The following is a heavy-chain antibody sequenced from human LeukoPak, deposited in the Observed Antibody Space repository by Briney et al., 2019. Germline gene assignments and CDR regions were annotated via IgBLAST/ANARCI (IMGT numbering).Heavy chain of an antibody. CDR3: ARVGSWDSFDI. CDR2: ITSNGDRT. J-gene: IGHJ3*02. D-gene: IGHD1-26*01. Sequence: GGSLRLSCAASGFTFSNSAMHWVRQAPGKGPEYVSAITSNGDRTYYANSVKGRFTISRDNSKNTLYLQMGSLRAEDMAVYYCARVGSWDSFDIWGQGTMVTVSS. CDR1: GFTFSNSA. V-gene: IGHV3-64*01.